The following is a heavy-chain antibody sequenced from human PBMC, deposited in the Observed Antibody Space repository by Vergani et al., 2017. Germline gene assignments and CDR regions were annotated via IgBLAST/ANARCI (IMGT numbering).Heavy chain of an antibody. V-gene: IGHV1-2*02. D-gene: IGHD2-8*01. CDR2: NNPNSGGT. CDR3: ARDPAGYCTNGVCFPTLVY. CDR1: GYTFTDYY. J-gene: IGHJ4*02. Sequence: QVQLVQSGAEVKKPGASVKVSCKASGYTFTDYYMHWVRQAPGQGLEGMGWNNPNSGGTNYAQKFQGRVTMTRDTSISTAYMELSRLRSDDTAVYYCARDPAGYCTNGVCFPTLVYWGQGTLVTVSS.